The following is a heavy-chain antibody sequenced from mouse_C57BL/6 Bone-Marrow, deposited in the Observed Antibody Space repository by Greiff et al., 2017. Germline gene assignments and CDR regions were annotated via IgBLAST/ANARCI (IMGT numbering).Heavy chain of an antibody. D-gene: IGHD2-3*01. CDR3: ARWGYDGYYYAMDY. CDR2: IYPGGGYT. J-gene: IGHJ4*01. Sequence: SGAELVRPGTSVKMSCKASGYTFTNYWIGWAKQRPGHGLEWIGDIYPGGGYTNYNEKFKGKATLTADKSSSTAYMQFSSLTSEDSAIYYCARWGYDGYYYAMDYWGQGTSVTVSS. CDR1: GYTFTNYW. V-gene: IGHV1-63*01.